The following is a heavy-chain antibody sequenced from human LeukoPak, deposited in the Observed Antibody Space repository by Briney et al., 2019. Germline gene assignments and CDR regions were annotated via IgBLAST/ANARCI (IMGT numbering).Heavy chain of an antibody. V-gene: IGHV4-39*01. CDR3: ARHVGYCSGGSFYSPTGYFDY. CDR2: IYYSGST. CDR1: GGSISSSSYY. D-gene: IGHD2-15*01. J-gene: IGHJ4*02. Sequence: SETLSLTCTVSGGSISSSSYYWGWIRQPPGKGLEWIGSIYYSGSTYYNPSLKSRVTISVDASKNQFSLKLSSVTAADTAVYYCARHVGYCSGGSFYSPTGYFDYWGQGTLVTVSS.